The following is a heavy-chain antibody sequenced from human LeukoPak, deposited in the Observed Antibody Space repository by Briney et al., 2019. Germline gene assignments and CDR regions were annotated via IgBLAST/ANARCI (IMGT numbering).Heavy chain of an antibody. CDR1: GGSISTYY. V-gene: IGHV4-59*12. D-gene: IGHD3-22*01. CDR3: ARNTMIVVDDAFDI. J-gene: IGHJ3*02. Sequence: PSETLSLTCTVSGGSISTYYWSWIRQPPGKGLEWIGYIYYSGSTNYNPSLKSRVTISVDTSKNQFSLKLSSVTAADTAVYYCARNTMIVVDDAFDIWGQGTMVTVPS. CDR2: IYYSGST.